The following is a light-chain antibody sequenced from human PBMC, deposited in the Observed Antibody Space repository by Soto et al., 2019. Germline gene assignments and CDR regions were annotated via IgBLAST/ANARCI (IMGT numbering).Light chain of an antibody. CDR3: QQYNSWPPWT. J-gene: IGKJ1*01. CDR1: QSVSNN. CDR2: DAS. V-gene: IGKV3-15*01. Sequence: ILMTQSTATLSVSPGERATLSCRASQSVSNNLAWYQQKPGQAPRLLIYDASTRATGIPARFSGSGSGTEFTLTISGLQSEDFAVYYCQQYNSWPPWTFGQGTKVEVK.